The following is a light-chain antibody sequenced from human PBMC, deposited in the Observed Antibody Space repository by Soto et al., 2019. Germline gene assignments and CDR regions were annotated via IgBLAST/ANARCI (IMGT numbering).Light chain of an antibody. V-gene: IGLV2-14*01. CDR2: EVS. J-gene: IGLJ2*01. Sequence: QSALTQPASVSGSPGQSITISCTGTSGDIGGYNYVSWYQQYPGKAPKLMIYEVSNRPSGVSNRFSGSKSGNTASLTISGLQAEDEADYYCSSYSSSTTPVVFGGGTQLTVL. CDR3: SSYSSSTTPVV. CDR1: SGDIGGYNY.